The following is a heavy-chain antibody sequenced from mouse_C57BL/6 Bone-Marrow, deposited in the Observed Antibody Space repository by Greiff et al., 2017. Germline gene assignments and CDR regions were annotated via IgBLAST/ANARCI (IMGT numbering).Heavy chain of an antibody. CDR2: INPYNGGT. CDR1: GYTFTDSY. CDR3: ARGGMGYAMDY. J-gene: IGHJ4*01. Sequence: VQLQQSGPVLVKPGASVKMSCTASGYTFTDSYMHWVKQSHGKSLEWIGVINPYNGGTSYNQKFQGKATLTVDKSSSTAYMELNSLTSEESAVYYCARGGMGYAMDYWGQGTSVTVSS. V-gene: IGHV1-19*01.